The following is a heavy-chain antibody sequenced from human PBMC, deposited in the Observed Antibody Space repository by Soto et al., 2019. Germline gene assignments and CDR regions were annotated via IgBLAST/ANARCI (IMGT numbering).Heavy chain of an antibody. J-gene: IGHJ6*02. CDR1: GYSFTSYW. D-gene: IGHD6-13*01. CDR2: IYPGDSDT. V-gene: IGHV5-51*01. Sequence: PGESLKISCKGSGYSFTSYWIGWVRQMPGKGLEWMGIIYPGDSDTRYSPSFQGQVTISADKSISTAYLQWSCLKASDTAMYYCARHGSSWHKNYYYYGMDVWGQGTTVTVSS. CDR3: ARHGSSWHKNYYYYGMDV.